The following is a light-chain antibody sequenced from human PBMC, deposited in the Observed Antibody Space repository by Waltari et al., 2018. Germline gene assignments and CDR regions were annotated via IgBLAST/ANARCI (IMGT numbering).Light chain of an antibody. CDR3: QQRSNWPRLT. CDR2: DAS. V-gene: IGKV3-11*01. Sequence: EIVLTQSPATLSLSPGESATLTCRASQSVSSYLAWYQQKPGQAPRLLIYDASNRATGIPARFSGSRSGTDFTLTISSLEPEDFAVYYCQQRSNWPRLTFGGGTKVEIK. CDR1: QSVSSY. J-gene: IGKJ4*01.